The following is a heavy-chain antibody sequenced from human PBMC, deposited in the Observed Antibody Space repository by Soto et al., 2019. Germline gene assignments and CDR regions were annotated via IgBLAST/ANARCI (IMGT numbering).Heavy chain of an antibody. CDR1: GYTQTEIS. CDR3: ATVHVGVYWFDP. Sequence: ATSVKVTCAVSGYTQTEISRHWVRQAPGKGLEWMGGFDPEDGETIYAQKFQGRVTMTEDTSTDTAYMELSSLRSEDTAVYYCATVHVGVYWFDPWGQGTLVTVSS. CDR2: FDPEDGET. D-gene: IGHD3-10*01. J-gene: IGHJ5*02. V-gene: IGHV1-24*01.